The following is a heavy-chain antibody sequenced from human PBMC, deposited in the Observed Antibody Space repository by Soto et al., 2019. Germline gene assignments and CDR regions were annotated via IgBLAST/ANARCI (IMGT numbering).Heavy chain of an antibody. CDR2: IDPDSGGT. D-gene: IGHD3-3*01. J-gene: IGHJ6*02. Sequence: ASVKVSCKVSGYTLTELSMHWVRQAPGKGLEWMGGIDPDSGGTNYARKFQGWVTMTRDTSISTAYMELSRLRSDDTAVYYCARSDYDFWSGSISDYYYYGMDVWGQGTTVTVSS. V-gene: IGHV1-2*04. CDR1: GYTLTELS. CDR3: ARSDYDFWSGSISDYYYYGMDV.